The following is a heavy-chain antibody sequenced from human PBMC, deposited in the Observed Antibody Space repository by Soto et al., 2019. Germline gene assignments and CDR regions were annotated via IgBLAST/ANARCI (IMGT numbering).Heavy chain of an antibody. Sequence: SETLSLTCVVSGDSITNCGYSWSWIRQPPGKGLEWLGYIYQDDTAYSNPSLKSRVTLSLDRSTNQFSLKLTSVTAADTAVYFCARETRARFDPRGQGTLVTVS. J-gene: IGHJ5*02. CDR3: ARETRARFDP. CDR1: GDSITNCGYS. V-gene: IGHV4-30-2*01. CDR2: IYQDDTA.